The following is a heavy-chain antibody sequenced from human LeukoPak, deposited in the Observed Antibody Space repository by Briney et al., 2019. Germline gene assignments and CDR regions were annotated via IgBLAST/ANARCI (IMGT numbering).Heavy chain of an antibody. CDR2: IYYSGST. CDR1: GGSISSYY. V-gene: IGHV4-59*08. CDR3: ARVPFRSYYDSSGYCFDY. D-gene: IGHD3-22*01. Sequence: SETLSLTRTASGGSISSYYWSWIRQPPGKGLEWIGYIYYSGSTYYNPSLKSRVTISVDTSKNQFSLKLSSVTAADTAVYYCARVPFRSYYDSSGYCFDYWGQGTLVTVSS. J-gene: IGHJ4*02.